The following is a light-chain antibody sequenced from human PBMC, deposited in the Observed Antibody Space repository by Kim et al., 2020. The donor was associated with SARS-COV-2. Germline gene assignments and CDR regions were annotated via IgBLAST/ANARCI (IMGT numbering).Light chain of an antibody. CDR3: QQYDTYSRYT. CDR1: QSINNW. J-gene: IGKJ2*01. Sequence: DIQMTQSPSTLSASVGDRVTLTCRASQSINNWLAWYQQTPGKAPKLLIFKASTLESGVPSRFSGSGSGTEFTLTISSLQPDDFATYYCQQYDTYSRYTFGQGTKLEI. V-gene: IGKV1-5*03. CDR2: KAS.